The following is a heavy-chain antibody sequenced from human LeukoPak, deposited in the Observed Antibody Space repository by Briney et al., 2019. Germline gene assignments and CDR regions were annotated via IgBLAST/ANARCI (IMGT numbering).Heavy chain of an antibody. CDR3: ARRIKTGDGYFDY. V-gene: IGHV4-59*04. Sequence: SETLSLTCTVSGGSLSGFYWSWIRQPPGKGLEWIAAIYYSGSTYYNPSLKSRITISVDTSKNQFSLKLNSVTAADTTVYYCARRIKTGDGYFDYWGQGTLVTVSS. CDR2: IYYSGST. CDR1: GGSLSGFY. D-gene: IGHD7-27*01. J-gene: IGHJ4*02.